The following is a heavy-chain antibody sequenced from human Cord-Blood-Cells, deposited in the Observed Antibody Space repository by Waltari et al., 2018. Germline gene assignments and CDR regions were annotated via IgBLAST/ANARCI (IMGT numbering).Heavy chain of an antibody. V-gene: IGHV4-34*01. CDR1: GGSFSGSY. CDR2: INHSGST. J-gene: IGHJ3*02. CDR3: AMTVTTTDAFDI. Sequence: QVQLQQWGAGLLKPSETLSLTCAVYGGSFSGSYCPWTRQPPGKGLEWIGEINHSGSTNYSPSLKSRVTISVDTSKNQFSLKLSSVTAADTAVYYCAMTVTTTDAFDIWGQGTMVTVSS. D-gene: IGHD4-17*01.